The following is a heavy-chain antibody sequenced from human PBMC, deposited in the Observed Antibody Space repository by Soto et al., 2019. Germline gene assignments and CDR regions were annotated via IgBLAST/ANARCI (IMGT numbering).Heavy chain of an antibody. D-gene: IGHD6-6*01. CDR2: ISGSGGST. CDR1: GFTFRSYA. J-gene: IGHJ4*02. CDR3: AKDRATIAASNYFDY. V-gene: IGHV3-23*01. Sequence: GGSLRLSCAASGFTFRSYAMSWVRQAPGKGLEWVSAISGSGGSTYYAESVKGRFTISRDNSKNTLYLQMNSLRAEDTAIYYCAKDRATIAASNYFDYWGQGTLVTVSS.